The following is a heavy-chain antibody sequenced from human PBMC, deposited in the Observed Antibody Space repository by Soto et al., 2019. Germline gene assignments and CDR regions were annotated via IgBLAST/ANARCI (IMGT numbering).Heavy chain of an antibody. J-gene: IGHJ4*02. CDR3: AKGYSYGVLEPLGY. V-gene: IGHV3-9*01. CDR2: ISWNSGII. CDR1: GFTFDDYA. D-gene: IGHD5-18*01. Sequence: DVQLVESGGGLVQPGRSLRLSCAASGFTFDDYAMHWVRQAPGKGLEWVSGISWNSGIIDYADSVKGRFTISRDNAKNSLYLKMNSLRAEDTALYYCAKGYSYGVLEPLGYWGQGTLVTVSS.